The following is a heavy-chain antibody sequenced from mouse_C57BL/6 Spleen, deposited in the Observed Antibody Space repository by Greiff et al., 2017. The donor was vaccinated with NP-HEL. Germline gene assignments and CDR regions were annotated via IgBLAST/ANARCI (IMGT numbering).Heavy chain of an antibody. J-gene: IGHJ4*01. CDR3: ARGRNGDVMDALDY. CDR1: GYTFTSYW. V-gene: IGHV1-61*01. D-gene: IGHD4-1*01. Sequence: QVQLQQPGAELVRPGSSVKLSCKASGYTFTSYWMDWVKQRPGQGLEWIGNIYPSDSETHYNQKFKDKATLTVDTSSSTAYMRLSSLTSEASAVDYCARGRNGDVMDALDYWGQGTSVTVSS. CDR2: IYPSDSET.